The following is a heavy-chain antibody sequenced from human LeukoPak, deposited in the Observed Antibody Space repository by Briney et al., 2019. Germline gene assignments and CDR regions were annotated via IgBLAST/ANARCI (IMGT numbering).Heavy chain of an antibody. CDR1: GYTFTSYG. V-gene: IGHV1-18*01. D-gene: IGHD3-10*01. J-gene: IGHJ6*02. CDR2: ISAYNGNT. CDR3: AGGCYYGSGYDYYYGMDV. Sequence: ASVKVSCKASGYTFTSYGISWVRQAPGQGLEWMGWISAYNGNTNYAQKLQGRVTMTTDTSTSTAYMELRSLRSDDTAVYYCAGGCYYGSGYDYYYGMDVWGQGTTVTVSS.